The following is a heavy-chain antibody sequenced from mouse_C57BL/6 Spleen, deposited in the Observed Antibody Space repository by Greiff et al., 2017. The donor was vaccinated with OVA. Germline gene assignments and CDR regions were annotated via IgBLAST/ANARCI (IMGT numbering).Heavy chain of an antibody. D-gene: IGHD3-1*01. Sequence: QVQLKQPGAELVKPGASVKMSCKASGYTFTSYWITWVKQRPGQGLEWIGDIYPGSGSTNYNEKFKSKATLTVDTSSSTAYMQLSSLTSEDSAVYYCARDGAYYFDDWGQGTTLTVSS. CDR1: GYTFTSYW. V-gene: IGHV1-55*01. J-gene: IGHJ2*01. CDR2: IYPGSGST. CDR3: ARDGAYYFDD.